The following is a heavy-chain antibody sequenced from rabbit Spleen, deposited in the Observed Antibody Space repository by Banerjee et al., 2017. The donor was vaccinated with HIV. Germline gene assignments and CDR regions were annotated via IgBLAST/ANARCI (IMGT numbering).Heavy chain of an antibody. Sequence: QQQLVESGGGLVQPEGSLTLTCTVSGFSFSSSYWICWVRQAPGKGLEWIACIYSGSSGDTYYASWAKGRITISKTSSTTVTLQMTSLTAADTATYFCARETSSGWGIVSFYFSLWGPGTLVTVS. CDR2: IYSGSSGDT. CDR3: ARETSSGWGIVSFYFSL. J-gene: IGHJ4*01. CDR1: GFSFSSSYW. V-gene: IGHV1S45*01. D-gene: IGHD4-1*01.